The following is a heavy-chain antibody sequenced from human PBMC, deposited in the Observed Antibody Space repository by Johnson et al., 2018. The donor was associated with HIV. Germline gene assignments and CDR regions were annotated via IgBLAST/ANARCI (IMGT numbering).Heavy chain of an antibody. J-gene: IGHJ3*02. D-gene: IGHD1-26*01. V-gene: IGHV3-30-3*01. CDR3: VRGSGSYYLVKGACDI. CDR1: GFSFSNYA. CDR2: ISNDGNSK. Sequence: QVLLVESGGGVVQPGRSLRLSCAASGFSFSNYAMHWVRQAPGKGLEWVAVISNDGNSKYYTESLKGRITISRDNSMNTLYLQMNSLRPEDTAVYYCVRGSGSYYLVKGACDIWGQGTMVTVSS.